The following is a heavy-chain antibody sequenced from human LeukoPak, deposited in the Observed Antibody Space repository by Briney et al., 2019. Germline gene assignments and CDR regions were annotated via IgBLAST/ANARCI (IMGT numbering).Heavy chain of an antibody. CDR2: LYGGGDT. J-gene: IGHJ4*02. CDR3: ARDYDGFES. D-gene: IGHD3-22*01. Sequence: GGSLRLSCAASGFTFIDYYMSWIRQAPGQGLEWVSLLYGGGDTFYADSVRGRFTISRDNSKNTLYLQMNSLRAEDTAVYYCARDYDGFESWGQGTLVTVSS. V-gene: IGHV3-53*01. CDR1: GFTFIDYY.